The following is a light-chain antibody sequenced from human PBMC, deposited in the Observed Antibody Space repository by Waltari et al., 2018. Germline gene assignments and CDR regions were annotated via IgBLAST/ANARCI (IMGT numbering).Light chain of an antibody. CDR1: QDISTY. CDR3: QKYNSAPWT. J-gene: IGKJ1*01. Sequence: DIQMTQSPSSLSASVGDRVTITCRASQDISTYLPWYQQKPGKVPKVLIFAISTLQSGVPSRFSGSGSGTDFTLTISILQPEDVATYYCQKYNSAPWTFGQGTRVEIK. V-gene: IGKV1-27*01. CDR2: AIS.